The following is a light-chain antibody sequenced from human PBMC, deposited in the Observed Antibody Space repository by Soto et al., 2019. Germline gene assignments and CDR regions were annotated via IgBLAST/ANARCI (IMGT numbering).Light chain of an antibody. V-gene: IGKV1-39*01. J-gene: IGKJ3*01. Sequence: DIQMTQSPSSLSSSLGDRVTITYRASHSITSYLNWYQQKPGKAPKLLIYAASSLQSGAPSRFRGRGSGKDFTLTISSMQTEDFATYYRQQSYSTPFTFGPGTKVDIK. CDR1: HSITSY. CDR3: QQSYSTPFT. CDR2: AAS.